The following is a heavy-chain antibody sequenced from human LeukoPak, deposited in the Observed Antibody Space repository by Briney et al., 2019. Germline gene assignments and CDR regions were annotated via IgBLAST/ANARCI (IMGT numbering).Heavy chain of an antibody. Sequence: SETLSLTCAVYGGSFSGYYWGWIRQPPGKGLEWIGEINHSGSTNYNPSLKSRVTISVDTSKNQFSLKLSSVTAADTAVYYCARKYGSAPNWFDPWGQGTLVTASS. J-gene: IGHJ5*02. CDR2: INHSGST. CDR3: ARKYGSAPNWFDP. CDR1: GGSFSGYY. D-gene: IGHD3-10*01. V-gene: IGHV4-34*01.